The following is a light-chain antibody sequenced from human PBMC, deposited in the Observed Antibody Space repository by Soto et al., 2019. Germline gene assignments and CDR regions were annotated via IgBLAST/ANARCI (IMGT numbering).Light chain of an antibody. J-gene: IGKJ2*01. CDR3: QQYYSYLSYT. Sequence: AIRMTQSPSSLSASTGDRVTITCRASQGISSYLAWYQQKPGKAPKLLIYAASTLQSGVPSRFSGSGSGIDFTLTISCLQSEDFATYYCQQYYSYLSYTFGQGTKLEIK. CDR2: AAS. V-gene: IGKV1-8*01. CDR1: QGISSY.